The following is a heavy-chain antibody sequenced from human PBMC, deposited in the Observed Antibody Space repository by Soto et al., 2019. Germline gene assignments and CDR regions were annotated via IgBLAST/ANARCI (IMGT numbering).Heavy chain of an antibody. J-gene: IGHJ4*02. CDR2: IHHSGST. D-gene: IGHD6-6*01. CDR3: ARGHSTSGYDS. Sequence: SETLSLTCSVYGASFSGYYWSWIRQSPGKGLEWIGEIHHSGSTHYNPSLKSRLTFLIDESQSQFYMMLTSVTAADTALYFCARGHSTSGYDSWGQGSLVTVSS. V-gene: IGHV4-34*01. CDR1: GASFSGYY.